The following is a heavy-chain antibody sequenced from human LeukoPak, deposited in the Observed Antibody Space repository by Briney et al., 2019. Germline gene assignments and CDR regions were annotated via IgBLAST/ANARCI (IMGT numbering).Heavy chain of an antibody. Sequence: GGSLRLSCAASGFTFSSYGMHWVRQAPGKGLEWVSSISSSSSYIYYADSVKGRFTISRDNAKNSLYLQMNSLRAEDTAVYYCARVGGPYYYDSSGTTPSGDWGQGTLVTVSS. CDR1: GFTFSSYG. V-gene: IGHV3-21*01. CDR2: ISSSSSYI. D-gene: IGHD3-22*01. J-gene: IGHJ4*02. CDR3: ARVGGPYYYDSSGTTPSGD.